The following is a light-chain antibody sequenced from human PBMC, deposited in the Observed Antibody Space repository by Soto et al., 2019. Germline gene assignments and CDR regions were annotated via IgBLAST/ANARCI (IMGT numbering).Light chain of an antibody. Sequence: YELTQPPSVSVSPGQTASITRSGDKLGDKYACWYQQKPGQSPVLVIYQDSKRPSGIPERFSGSNSGNTAALTISGTQAMDEADYYCPAWDSSTVFGGGTKLTVL. V-gene: IGLV3-1*01. CDR3: PAWDSSTV. CDR1: KLGDKY. J-gene: IGLJ2*01. CDR2: QDS.